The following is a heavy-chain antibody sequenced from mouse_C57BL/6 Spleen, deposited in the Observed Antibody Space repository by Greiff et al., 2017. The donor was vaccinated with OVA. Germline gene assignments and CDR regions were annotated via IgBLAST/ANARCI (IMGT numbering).Heavy chain of an antibody. Sequence: VQLQQPGAELVKPGASVKLSCKASGYTFTSYWMHWVKQRPGQGLEWIGMIHPNSGSTNYNEKFKSKATLTVDKSSSTAYMQLSSLTSEDSAVYYCARTRAGTDYFDYWGQGTTLTVSS. J-gene: IGHJ2*01. CDR1: GYTFTSYW. CDR2: IHPNSGST. D-gene: IGHD3-3*01. V-gene: IGHV1-64*01. CDR3: ARTRAGTDYFDY.